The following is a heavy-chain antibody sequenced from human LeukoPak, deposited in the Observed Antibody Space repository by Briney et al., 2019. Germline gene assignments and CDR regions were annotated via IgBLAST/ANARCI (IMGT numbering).Heavy chain of an antibody. J-gene: IGHJ4*02. Sequence: SETLPVTCSVSGGSINSYYWSWIRQPPGEGLEWIGNIYYSGSTNYNPSLNSRVTISVDTSKNQFSLKVTSVTAADTAMYYCARVPRSNMAYFEYWGQGALVIVSS. CDR1: GGSINSYY. D-gene: IGHD5-24*01. CDR2: IYYSGST. V-gene: IGHV4-59*08. CDR3: ARVPRSNMAYFEY.